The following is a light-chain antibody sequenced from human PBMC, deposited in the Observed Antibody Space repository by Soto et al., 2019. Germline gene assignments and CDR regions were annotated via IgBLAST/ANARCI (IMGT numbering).Light chain of an antibody. CDR2: WAS. J-gene: IGKJ1*01. V-gene: IGKV4-1*01. CDR3: QQYYGTLRT. CDR1: QSALYSPNNENY. Sequence: DIVMTQSPDSLAVSLGERATINCKSSQSALYSPNNENYLAWYQQKPGQPPKLLVYWASTRESGVPDRFSGSGSGTDFTLTISSLQAEDVAVYYCQQYYGTLRTFGQGTKVDNK.